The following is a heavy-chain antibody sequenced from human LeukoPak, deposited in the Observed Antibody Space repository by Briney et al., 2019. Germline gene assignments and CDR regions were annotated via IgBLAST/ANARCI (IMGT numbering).Heavy chain of an antibody. D-gene: IGHD3-10*01. J-gene: IGHJ6*02. CDR3: ARGRSPFDPRMDV. CDR1: GGSVSSGSYY. V-gene: IGHV4-61*01. Sequence: PSETLSLTCTVSGGSVSSGSYYWSWIRQPPGKGLEWIGYIYYSGSTNYNPSLNSRVTISVDMSKNQFSLRLTSVTAADTAVYFCARGRSPFDPRMDVWGQGTTVTVSS. CDR2: IYYSGST.